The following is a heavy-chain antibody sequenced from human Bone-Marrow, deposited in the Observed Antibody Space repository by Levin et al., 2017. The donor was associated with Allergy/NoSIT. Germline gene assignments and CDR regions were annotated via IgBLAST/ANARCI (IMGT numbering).Heavy chain of an antibody. CDR2: ISYDGSNH. CDR1: GFTFRSYA. D-gene: IGHD6-13*01. J-gene: IGHJ3*02. Sequence: GGSLRLSCAASGFTFRSYAMHWVRQAPGKGLEWVGLISYDGSNHDYTDSVRGRFTISRDNSKNTLYLQMNSLTTDDTAVYYCARDLPSTSWYSDAFDIWGQGTLVTVSS. V-gene: IGHV3-30-3*01. CDR3: ARDLPSTSWYSDAFDI.